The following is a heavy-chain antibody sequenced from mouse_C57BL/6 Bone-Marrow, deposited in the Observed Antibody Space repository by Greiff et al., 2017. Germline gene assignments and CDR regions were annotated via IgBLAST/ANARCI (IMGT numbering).Heavy chain of an antibody. J-gene: IGHJ4*01. CDR3: ASLHSNYYYAMDY. Sequence: QVQLKQPGAELVKPGASVKMSCKASGYTFTSYWITWVKQRPGPGLEWIGDIYPGSGSTNYNETFKSKATLTVDTSSSTAYMQLSSLTSEDSSVYYCASLHSNYYYAMDYWGPGTSVTVSS. D-gene: IGHD2-5*01. CDR1: GYTFTSYW. CDR2: IYPGSGST. V-gene: IGHV1-55*01.